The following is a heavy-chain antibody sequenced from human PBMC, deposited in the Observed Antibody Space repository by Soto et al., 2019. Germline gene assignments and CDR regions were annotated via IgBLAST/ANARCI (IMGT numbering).Heavy chain of an antibody. D-gene: IGHD1-7*01. J-gene: IGHJ3*02. CDR2: IYHSGST. CDR1: SGSISSSNW. Sequence: QVQLQESGPGLVKPWGTLSLTCAVSSGSISSSNWWSWVRQPPGKGLEWIVEIYHSGSTNYNPSHKRRVTISVDKSKDQFSLKLSSVTAADTSVYYCARDRFKYNWNFRAFDIWGQGTMVTVSS. V-gene: IGHV4-4*02. CDR3: ARDRFKYNWNFRAFDI.